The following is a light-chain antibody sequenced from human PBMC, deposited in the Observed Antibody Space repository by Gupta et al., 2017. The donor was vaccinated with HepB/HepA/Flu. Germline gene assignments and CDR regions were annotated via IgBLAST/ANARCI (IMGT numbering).Light chain of an antibody. CDR3: QQANSCPLT. J-gene: IGKJ4*01. Sequence: DILMTPSASFVSASGGNRVTLSRRACQGISSWLAWYQQKPGKAPKRPIYAASSWQSGVPSRYRGSASGTDFTLTISSLPPEQFATYYCQQANSCPLTFGGGTKVEIK. CDR2: AAS. CDR1: QGISSW. V-gene: IGKV1-12*01.